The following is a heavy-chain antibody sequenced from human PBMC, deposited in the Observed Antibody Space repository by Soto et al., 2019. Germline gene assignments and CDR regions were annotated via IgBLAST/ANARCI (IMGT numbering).Heavy chain of an antibody. CDR3: ARAVRDIVVVTDAIRGYNWFDP. V-gene: IGHV4-59*01. J-gene: IGHJ5*02. Sequence: SETLSLTCTVSGGSISSYYWSWIRQPPGKGLEWIGYIYYSGSTNYNPSLKSRVTISVDTSKNQFSLKLSSVTAADTAVYYCARAVRDIVVVTDAIRGYNWFDPWGQGNPVTVSP. CDR2: IYYSGST. CDR1: GGSISSYY. D-gene: IGHD2-2*02.